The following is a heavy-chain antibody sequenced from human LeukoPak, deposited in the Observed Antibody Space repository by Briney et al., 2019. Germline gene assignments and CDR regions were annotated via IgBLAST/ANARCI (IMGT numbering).Heavy chain of an antibody. D-gene: IGHD5-18*01. Sequence: GGSLRLSCAATGLSVSSNFMSWVRQAPGKGLEWVSVIYSGGSTYYADSVKGRFTISRDNSKNTLYLQMNSLRAEDTAVYYCARTAMVPTPYYFDYWGQGTLVTVSS. V-gene: IGHV3-53*01. CDR2: IYSGGST. CDR3: ARTAMVPTPYYFDY. J-gene: IGHJ4*02. CDR1: GLSVSSNF.